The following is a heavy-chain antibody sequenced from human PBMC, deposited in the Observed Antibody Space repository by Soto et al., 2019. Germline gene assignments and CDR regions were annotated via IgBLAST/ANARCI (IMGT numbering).Heavy chain of an antibody. V-gene: IGHV2-5*02. J-gene: IGHJ6*02. CDR1: GFSLSTSGVG. Sequence: QITLKESGPTLVKVTQTLTLTCTFSGFSLSTSGVGVAWSRQPPGKALEWLALIYWDDDNRYSPSLKSRLTITKDTSKNLVVLTMPNMDPVDTATYYCAHTLIGRSTSCYGMNVLGQGTTVTVSS. CDR3: AHTLIGRSTSCYGMNV. D-gene: IGHD3-16*01. CDR2: IYWDDDN.